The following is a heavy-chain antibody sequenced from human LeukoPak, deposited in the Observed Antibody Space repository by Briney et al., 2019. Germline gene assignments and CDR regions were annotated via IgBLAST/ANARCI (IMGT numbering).Heavy chain of an antibody. Sequence: GGSLRLSCAASGFTFSNYAVHWVRQAPGKGLEWVAVISHDGSNKFYADSVKGRFTISRDNSKNTLYLQVNSLRSEDTGVYYCARVPSQWLVPYYFDYWGQGTLVTVSS. CDR1: GFTFSNYA. D-gene: IGHD6-19*01. CDR2: ISHDGSNK. V-gene: IGHV3-30*04. CDR3: ARVPSQWLVPYYFDY. J-gene: IGHJ4*02.